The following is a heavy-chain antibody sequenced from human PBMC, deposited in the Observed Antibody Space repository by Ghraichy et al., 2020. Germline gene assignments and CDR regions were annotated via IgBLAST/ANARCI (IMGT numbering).Heavy chain of an antibody. CDR2: IYYSGST. Sequence: SETLSLTCTVSGGSISSYYWSWIRQPPGKGLEWIGYIYYSGSTNYTPSLKIRVTISVDTSKNKFSLKLSPVTAADTAVYYFAKAEYSGYDEAFDIWGQGKMVTVSS. J-gene: IGHJ3*02. CDR3: AKAEYSGYDEAFDI. CDR1: GGSISSYY. D-gene: IGHD5-12*01. V-gene: IGHV4-59*01.